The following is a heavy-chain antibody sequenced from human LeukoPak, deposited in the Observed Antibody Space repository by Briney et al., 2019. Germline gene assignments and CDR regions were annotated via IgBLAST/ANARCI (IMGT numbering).Heavy chain of an antibody. V-gene: IGHV4-4*02. J-gene: IGHJ4*02. Sequence: SETLSLTCTVSGGSITSANWWSWVRQSPGKGLEWIGEIYHTGNTNYNPSLNSRVSISLDTSKNQFSLKLSSVTAADTAVYYCAGNGYSSSWYRYWGQGTLVTVSS. D-gene: IGHD6-13*01. CDR2: IYHTGNT. CDR3: AGNGYSSSWYRY. CDR1: GGSITSANW.